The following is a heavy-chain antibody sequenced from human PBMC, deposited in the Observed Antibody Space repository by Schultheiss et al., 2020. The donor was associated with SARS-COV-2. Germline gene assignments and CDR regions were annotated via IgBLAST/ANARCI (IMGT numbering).Heavy chain of an antibody. CDR1: GGSISSGGYY. CDR3: ASQPVTIFGVVMYYFDY. V-gene: IGHV4-31*03. Sequence: SETLSLTCTVSGGSISSGGYYWSWIRQHPGKGLEWIGYIYYSGSTYYNPSLKSRVTISVDTSKNQFSLKLSSVTAADTAVYYCASQPVTIFGVVMYYFDYGGQGTLVTVSS. J-gene: IGHJ4*02. D-gene: IGHD3-3*01. CDR2: IYYSGST.